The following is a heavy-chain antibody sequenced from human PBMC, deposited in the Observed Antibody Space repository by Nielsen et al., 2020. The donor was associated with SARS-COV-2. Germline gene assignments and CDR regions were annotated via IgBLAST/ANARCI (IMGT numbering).Heavy chain of an antibody. CDR3: ARWFMGGGFDY. Sequence: SETLSLTCAVYGGSFSGYYWGWIRQPPGKGLEWIGSISYSGSIYYNPSLKSRVAISEDTSKNQFSLKLISVTAADTAVFYCARWFMGGGFDYWGQGSLVTVSS. J-gene: IGHJ4*02. CDR1: GGSFSGYY. D-gene: IGHD3-10*01. CDR2: ISYSGSI. V-gene: IGHV4-39*01.